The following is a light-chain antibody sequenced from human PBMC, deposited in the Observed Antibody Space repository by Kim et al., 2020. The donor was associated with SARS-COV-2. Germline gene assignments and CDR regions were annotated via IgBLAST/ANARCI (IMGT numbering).Light chain of an antibody. CDR2: AAS. V-gene: IGKV1-6*01. CDR3: LQDYNYPRT. Sequence: ASVGDRVTITCRASQGIRNDLGWYQQKPGKAPKLLIYAASSLQSGVPSRFSGSGSGTDFTLTISSLRPEDFATYYCLQDYNYPRTFGQGTKVDIK. J-gene: IGKJ1*01. CDR1: QGIRND.